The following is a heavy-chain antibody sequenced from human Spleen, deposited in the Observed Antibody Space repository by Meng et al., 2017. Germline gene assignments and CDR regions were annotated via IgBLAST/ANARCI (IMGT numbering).Heavy chain of an antibody. CDR2: IHPSGHP. CDR1: GYTYTDYQ. D-gene: IGHD6-19*01. V-gene: IGHV1-18*01. CDR3: VKHSSDWSLDS. J-gene: IGHJ4*02. Sequence: QVQLVQSGAEVKKPGASVKVSCKASGYTYTDYQTDWVRQAPGQGLEWMGWIHPSGHPTYAQKFQGRVTMTIDTSTITASMELRSLRSDDSALYYCVKHSSDWSLDSWGQGTLVTVSS.